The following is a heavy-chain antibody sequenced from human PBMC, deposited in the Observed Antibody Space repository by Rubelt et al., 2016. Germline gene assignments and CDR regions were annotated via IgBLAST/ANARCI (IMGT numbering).Heavy chain of an antibody. D-gene: IGHD6-13*01. J-gene: IGHJ5*02. CDR2: SNHSGSS. Sequence: QVQLQQWGAGLLKPSETLSLTCAVYGGSFSGYYWSWIRQPPGKGLAWIGESNHSGSSNYNPSLKSRVTSSVDTSKDHFSLKLRSVTAADTAVYDCARGLARAAAAPRRLWFDPWGQGTLVTVSS. V-gene: IGHV4-34*01. CDR3: ARGLARAAAAPRRLWFDP. CDR1: GGSFSGYY.